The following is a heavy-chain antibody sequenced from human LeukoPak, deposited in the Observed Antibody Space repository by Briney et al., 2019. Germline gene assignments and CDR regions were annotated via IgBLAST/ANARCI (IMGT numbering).Heavy chain of an antibody. D-gene: IGHD1-26*01. J-gene: IGHJ4*02. Sequence: SETLSLTCAVYGGSFSGYYWSWIRQPPGKGLEWIGEINHSGSTNYNPSLKSRVTISVDTSKNQFSLKLSSVTAADTAVYYCARDLRSGSYYGYYFDYWGQGTLVTVSS. CDR2: INHSGST. V-gene: IGHV4-34*01. CDR3: ARDLRSGSYYGYYFDY. CDR1: GGSFSGYY.